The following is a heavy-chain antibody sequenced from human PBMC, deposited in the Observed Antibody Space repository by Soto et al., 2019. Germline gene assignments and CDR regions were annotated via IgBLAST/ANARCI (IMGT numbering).Heavy chain of an antibody. CDR1: GFTFSSFA. CDR3: AKGWPLENSVWYGPFDY. D-gene: IGHD6-19*01. J-gene: IGHJ4*02. CDR2: ITGSGSST. V-gene: IGHV3-23*01. Sequence: EVQLLESGGGLVQPGASLRLSCAASGFTFSSFAMSWVRQAPGKGLECVSAITGSGSSTHSADSVKGRFTISRDNSKNTLYLQMNSLRAEDTAVYYCAKGWPLENSVWYGPFDYWGQGTLVTVSS.